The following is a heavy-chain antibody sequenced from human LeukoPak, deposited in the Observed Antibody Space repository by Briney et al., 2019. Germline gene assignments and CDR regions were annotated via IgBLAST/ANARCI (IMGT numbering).Heavy chain of an antibody. CDR1: GGSISDYY. Sequence: SETLSLTCTVSGGSISDYYWSWIRQPAGKGLEWIGRIYTSGSSNYNPSLKSRVTMSVDTSKNQFSLKLSSVTAADTAVYYCARLNKPGWFDPWGQGTLVTVSS. CDR3: ARLNKPGWFDP. V-gene: IGHV4-4*07. D-gene: IGHD1-14*01. CDR2: IYTSGSS. J-gene: IGHJ5*02.